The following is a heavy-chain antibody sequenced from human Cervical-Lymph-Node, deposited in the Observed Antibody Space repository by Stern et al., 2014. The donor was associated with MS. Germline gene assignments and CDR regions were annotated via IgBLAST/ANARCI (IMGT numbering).Heavy chain of an antibody. CDR3: ASLVVPAARTYYYYGMDV. D-gene: IGHD2-2*01. CDR2: ISSSSSTI. Sequence: EVQLVESGGGLVQPGGSLRLSCAASGFTFSSYSMNWVRQAPGKGLEWVSYISSSSSTIYYADSVKGRFTISRDNAKNSLYLQMNSLRDEDTAVYYCASLVVPAARTYYYYGMDVWGQGTTVTVSS. V-gene: IGHV3-48*02. J-gene: IGHJ6*02. CDR1: GFTFSSYS.